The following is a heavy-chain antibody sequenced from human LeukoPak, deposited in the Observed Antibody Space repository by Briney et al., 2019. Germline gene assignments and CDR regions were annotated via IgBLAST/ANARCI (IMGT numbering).Heavy chain of an antibody. V-gene: IGHV3-21*01. CDR1: GFTLSSYS. J-gene: IGHJ3*02. Sequence: GGSLRLSCAASGFTLSSYSMNWVRQAPGKGLEWVSSISRSSAYIYYADAVKGRFTISRDNAKKSLYLQMNSLRAEDTAVYYCARGSRFGVVGRDAFDIWGQGTMVTVSS. CDR2: ISRSSAYI. D-gene: IGHD3-3*01. CDR3: ARGSRFGVVGRDAFDI.